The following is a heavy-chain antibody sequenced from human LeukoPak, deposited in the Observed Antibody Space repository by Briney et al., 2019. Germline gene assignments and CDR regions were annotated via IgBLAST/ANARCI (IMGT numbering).Heavy chain of an antibody. D-gene: IGHD2-15*01. CDR3: ARLTTGFCSGGSCYSDHYYFYMDV. CDR2: IYYSGRA. V-gene: IGHV4-39*01. CDR1: SGSISSSDYY. Sequence: PSETLSLTCTVSSGSISSSDYYWGWIRQPPGKGREWIGTIYYSGRAYYSPSLKSRVTISVDTSKSQFSLKLNSLTAADTAVYYCARLTTGFCSGGSCYSDHYYFYMDVWAKGTTVTVSS. J-gene: IGHJ6*03.